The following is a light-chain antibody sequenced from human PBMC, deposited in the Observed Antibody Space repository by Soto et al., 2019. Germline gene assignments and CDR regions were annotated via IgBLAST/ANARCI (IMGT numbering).Light chain of an antibody. Sequence: DIQMTQSPSTLSASVGDRVTITCRASQSISSWLAWYQQKPGKAPKLLIYDASNLEAGVPSRFRGSGSGTDFTFTISSLQPEDIATYYCQQYENLPTFGQGTKLDI. V-gene: IGKV1-33*01. CDR3: QQYENLPT. J-gene: IGKJ1*01. CDR1: QSISSW. CDR2: DAS.